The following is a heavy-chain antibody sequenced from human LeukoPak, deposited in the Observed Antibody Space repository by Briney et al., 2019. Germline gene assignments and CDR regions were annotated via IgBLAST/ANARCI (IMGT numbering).Heavy chain of an antibody. V-gene: IGHV1-69*16. Sequence: SVKVSCKASGGTFSSYTISWVRQAPGQGLEWMGRIIPILGIANYAQKFQGRVTITTDESTSTAYMELSSLRSEDTAVYYCARASYSGSYSADYWGQGTLVTVSS. CDR2: IIPILGIA. CDR1: GGTFSSYT. J-gene: IGHJ4*02. CDR3: ARASYSGSYSADY. D-gene: IGHD1-26*01.